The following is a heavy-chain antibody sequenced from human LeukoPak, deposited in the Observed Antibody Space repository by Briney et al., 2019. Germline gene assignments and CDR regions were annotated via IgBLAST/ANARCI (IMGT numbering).Heavy chain of an antibody. CDR2: MNPNSGNT. D-gene: IGHD1-26*01. V-gene: IGHV1-8*01. Sequence: GASVKVSCKASGYTFTSYDINWVRQATGQGLEWMGWMNPNSGNTGYAQKFQGRVTMTRNTSISTADMELSSLRSEDTAVYYCARGTFSGSSDGDWFDPWGQGTLVTVSS. CDR3: ARGTFSGSSDGDWFDP. CDR1: GYTFTSYD. J-gene: IGHJ5*02.